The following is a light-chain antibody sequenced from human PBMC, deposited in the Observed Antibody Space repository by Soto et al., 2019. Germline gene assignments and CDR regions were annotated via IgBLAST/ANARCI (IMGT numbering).Light chain of an antibody. CDR3: QQSYTTPPT. CDR2: AAS. CDR1: QNIYSY. J-gene: IGKJ2*01. V-gene: IGKV1-39*01. Sequence: DIQMTQSPSSLSASVGDRVTITCRTSQNIYSYLNWYQQKPGRAPKLLIYAASSLQPGVPSKFSGSGSGTDFTLTISSLQPEDFATYYCQQSYTTPPTFGQGTKLEIK.